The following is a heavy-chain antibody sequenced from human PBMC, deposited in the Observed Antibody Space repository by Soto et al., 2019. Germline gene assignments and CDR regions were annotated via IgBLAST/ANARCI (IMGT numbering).Heavy chain of an antibody. V-gene: IGHV3-7*01. CDR1: GFIFNNYW. J-gene: IGHJ4*02. D-gene: IGHD5-12*01. CDR2: IKPDGSEK. Sequence: EVQLVESGGGLVQPGGSLRLSCAASGFIFNNYWMSWVRQAPGKGLEWVSNIKPDGSEKNYVDSVKGRFTISRDNAKNSLDLQMNILAAEDTAVYYCASVAIWRQGTLVTVSS. CDR3: ASVAI.